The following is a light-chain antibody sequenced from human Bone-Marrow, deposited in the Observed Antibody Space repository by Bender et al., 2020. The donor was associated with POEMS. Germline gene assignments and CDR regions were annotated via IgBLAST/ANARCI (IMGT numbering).Light chain of an antibody. CDR3: QAWDSTTVV. J-gene: IGLJ3*02. V-gene: IGLV3-1*01. CDR1: KLGYRY. CDR2: EDN. Sequence: SYEVTQPPSVSVSPGQTASITCSGEKLGYRYPCWYQQRPGQSPVLLINEDNKRPSGITERFSGSSSGNTATLTISGTQATDEADYYCQAWDSTTVVFGRGTKLTVL.